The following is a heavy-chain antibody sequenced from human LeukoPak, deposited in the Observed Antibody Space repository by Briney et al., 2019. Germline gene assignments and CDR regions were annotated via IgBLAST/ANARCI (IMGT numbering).Heavy chain of an antibody. V-gene: IGHV1-8*01. CDR2: MNPNSGNT. Sequence: ASVKVSCKASGYTFTSCDINWVRQATGQGLEWMGWMNPNSGNTGYGQSFRGRITMTRDISIGTAYMELSNLTSEDTAIYYCTRGSSGRRDNWGQGTLVTVSA. D-gene: IGHD6-19*01. J-gene: IGHJ4*02. CDR1: GYTFTSCD. CDR3: TRGSSGRRDN.